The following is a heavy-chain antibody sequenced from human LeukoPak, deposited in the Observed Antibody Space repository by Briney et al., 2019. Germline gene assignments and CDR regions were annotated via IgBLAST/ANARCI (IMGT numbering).Heavy chain of an antibody. CDR2: INSSSSTI. Sequence: GGSLRLSCAASGFTFSSYNMNWVRQAPGKGLEWVSYINSSSSTIYYADSVKGRFTISRDNAKNSLYLQMDSLRAEDTAVYYCARSRSDWEHYYFDYWGQGTLVTVSS. D-gene: IGHD1-26*01. CDR3: ARSRSDWEHYYFDY. V-gene: IGHV3-48*01. CDR1: GFTFSSYN. J-gene: IGHJ4*02.